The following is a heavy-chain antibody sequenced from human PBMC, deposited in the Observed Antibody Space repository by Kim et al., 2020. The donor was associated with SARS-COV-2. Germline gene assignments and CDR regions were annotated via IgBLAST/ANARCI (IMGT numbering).Heavy chain of an antibody. Sequence: SETLSLTCAVYGGSFSGYYWSWIRQPPGKGLEWIGEINHSGSTNYNPSLKSRVTISVDTSRNQFSLKLSSVTAADTAVYYCARGSGIMVVVVVAPYYYYYGDVWGKGTRVPVSS. CDR2: INHSGST. CDR3: ARGSGIMVVVVVAPYYYYYGDV. D-gene: IGHD2-15*01. CDR1: GGSFSGYY. V-gene: IGHV4-34*01. J-gene: IGHJ6*03.